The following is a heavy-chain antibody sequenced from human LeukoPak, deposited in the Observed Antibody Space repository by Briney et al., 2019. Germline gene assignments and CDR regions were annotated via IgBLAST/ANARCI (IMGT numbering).Heavy chain of an antibody. Sequence: PGGSLRLSCAASGFTFSSYAMSWVRQAPGRGLEWVSTIASGGVSRYYADIVEGRFTISRDNSKNTLYLQMNSLRAEDTAVYYCAKYWSGYYKDAMDVWGQGTTVTVSS. J-gene: IGHJ6*02. V-gene: IGHV3-23*01. D-gene: IGHD3-3*01. CDR1: GFTFSSYA. CDR3: AKYWSGYYKDAMDV. CDR2: IASGGVSR.